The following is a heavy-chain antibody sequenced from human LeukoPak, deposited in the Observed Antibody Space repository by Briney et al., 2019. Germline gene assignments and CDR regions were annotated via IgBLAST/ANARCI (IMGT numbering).Heavy chain of an antibody. CDR1: GYTFTSYG. Sequence: ASVKVSCKASGYTFTSYGISWVRQAPGQGLEWMGWINPNSGGTNYVQKFQGRVTMTRDTSISTAYMELSRLRSDDTAVYYCARIPTLYCSSTSCPVDYWGQGTLVTVSS. CDR3: ARIPTLYCSSTSCPVDY. D-gene: IGHD2-2*01. V-gene: IGHV1-2*02. CDR2: INPNSGGT. J-gene: IGHJ4*02.